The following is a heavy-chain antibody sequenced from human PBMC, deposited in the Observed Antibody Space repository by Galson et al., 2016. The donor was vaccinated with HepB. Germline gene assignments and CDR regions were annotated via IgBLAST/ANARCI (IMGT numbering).Heavy chain of an antibody. Sequence: PALVKPTQTVTLTCTFSGFSLNTDGVAVGWIRQPPGKALEWLALVYWDDDKRYSPSLRRRVTITKEPSNTQVVLTMTNMDPVDTATYYCVRSLKLLYDYCGQGILVTVSS. CDR1: GFSLNTDGVA. D-gene: IGHD6-6*01. J-gene: IGHJ4*02. CDR2: VYWDDDK. CDR3: VRSLKLLYDY. V-gene: IGHV2-5*02.